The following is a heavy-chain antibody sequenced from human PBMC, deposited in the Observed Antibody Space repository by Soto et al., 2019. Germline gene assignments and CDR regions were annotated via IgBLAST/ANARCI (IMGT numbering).Heavy chain of an antibody. CDR2: IYYSDSYT. Sequence: PSETLSLTCTVSGDSISSYYWSWIRQPPGKGLEWIGYIYYSDSYTNYSPSLQGHVTISVDKSISTAYLQWSSLKASDTAMYYCARWAEYYDISNARFDPWGQGTLVTVPP. J-gene: IGHJ5*02. D-gene: IGHD3-9*01. CDR1: GDSISSYY. V-gene: IGHV4-59*12. CDR3: ARWAEYYDISNARFDP.